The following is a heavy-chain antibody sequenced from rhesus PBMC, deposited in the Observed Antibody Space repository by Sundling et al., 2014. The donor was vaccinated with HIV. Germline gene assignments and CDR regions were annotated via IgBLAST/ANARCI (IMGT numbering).Heavy chain of an antibody. CDR2: ISGNSAST. D-gene: IGHD4-23*01. Sequence: QVQLQESGPGLVKPSETLSLTCAVSGGSISSSNWWSWIRQPXEGLEWIGSISGNSASTYYNPSLKNRVTISKDTSKNQFSLKLTSVTAADTAVYYCAREPDYEYSEPYYWGQGVLVTVSS. CDR1: GGSISSSNW. J-gene: IGHJ4*01. V-gene: IGHV4-65*02. CDR3: AREPDYEYSEPYY.